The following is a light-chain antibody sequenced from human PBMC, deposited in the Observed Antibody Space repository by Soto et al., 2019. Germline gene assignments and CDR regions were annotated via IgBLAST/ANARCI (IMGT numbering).Light chain of an antibody. Sequence: DIQMTQSPSSLSASVGDSITITCRASQRISNFLNWYQHKPGKAPRLLIYGASTLQSGVPSRFSGSWSGTDFTLTIGSLQPEDFATYYCQQTFNTPWTFGQGTKVEIK. V-gene: IGKV1-39*01. CDR1: QRISNF. CDR2: GAS. J-gene: IGKJ1*01. CDR3: QQTFNTPWT.